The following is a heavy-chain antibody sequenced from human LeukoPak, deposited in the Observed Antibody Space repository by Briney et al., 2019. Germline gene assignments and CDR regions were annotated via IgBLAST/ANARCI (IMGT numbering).Heavy chain of an antibody. Sequence: PSETLSLTCTVSGGSISSSSYYWGWIRQPPGKGLEWIGSIYYSGSTYYNPSLKSRVTISVDTSKNQFSLKLSSVTAADTAVYYCARDSNYYDSSGYLPGDAFDIWGQGTMVTVSS. V-gene: IGHV4-39*07. CDR3: ARDSNYYDSSGYLPGDAFDI. D-gene: IGHD3-22*01. CDR2: IYYSGST. CDR1: GGSISSSSYY. J-gene: IGHJ3*02.